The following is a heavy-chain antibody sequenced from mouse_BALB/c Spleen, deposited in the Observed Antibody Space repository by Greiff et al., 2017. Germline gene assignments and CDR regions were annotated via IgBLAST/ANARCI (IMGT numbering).Heavy chain of an antibody. Sequence: QVQLQQSGPGLVQPSQSLSISCTVSGFTLTSYGVHWVRQSPGKGLEWLGVIWSGGSTDYNAAFISRLSTSKDNSKSKVFFKMNSLQANDTTIYYCDRNYYDSEDGHAVNYWGQGTSLTVSS. CDR1: GFTLTSYG. V-gene: IGHV2-2*02. J-gene: IGHJ4*01. CDR3: DRNYYDSEDGHAVNY. CDR2: IWSGGST. D-gene: IGHD1-1*01.